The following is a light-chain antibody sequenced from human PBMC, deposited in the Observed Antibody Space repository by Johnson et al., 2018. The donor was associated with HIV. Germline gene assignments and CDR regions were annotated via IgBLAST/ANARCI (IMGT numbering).Light chain of an antibody. CDR3: GTWDSSLRTGF. J-gene: IGLJ1*01. CDR1: SSNVGSSF. Sequence: QFVLTQPPSVSAAPGQKVTISCSGSSSNVGSSFVSWYRQVPGTAPKLLIYDNNKRPSGIPGRFSGSQSGPSATLGINGLQTGVEADYYCGTWDSSLRTGFVGTGTKVTVL. CDR2: DNN. V-gene: IGLV1-51*01.